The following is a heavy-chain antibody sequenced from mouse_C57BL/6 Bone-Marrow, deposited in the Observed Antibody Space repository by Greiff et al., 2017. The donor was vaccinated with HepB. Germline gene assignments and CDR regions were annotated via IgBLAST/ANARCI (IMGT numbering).Heavy chain of an antibody. J-gene: IGHJ4*01. D-gene: IGHD2-5*01. CDR1: GFSLTSYG. Sequence: QVQLQQSGPGLVQPSQSLSITCTVSGFSLTSYGVHWVRQSPGKGLEWLGVIWSGGSTDYNAAFISRLSISKDNSKSQVIFKMNSLQADDTAIYYCATYSNYGNAMDYWGQGTSVTVSS. V-gene: IGHV2-2*01. CDR2: IWSGGST. CDR3: ATYSNYGNAMDY.